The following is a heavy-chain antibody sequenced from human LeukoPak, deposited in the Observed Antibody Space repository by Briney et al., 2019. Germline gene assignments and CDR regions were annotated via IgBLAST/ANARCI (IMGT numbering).Heavy chain of an antibody. V-gene: IGHV3-21*04. Sequence: WGSLRLSCAASGFTFSTHSMNWVRQAPGKGLEWVSSITSSSMYIYYADSVKGRFTISRDNAKNSLSLQMNSLRAEDTAVYYCAKDHLLGGKVVPAAMVGWFDPWGQGTPVTVSS. J-gene: IGHJ5*02. CDR3: AKDHLLGGKVVPAAMVGWFDP. D-gene: IGHD2-2*01. CDR2: ITSSSMYI. CDR1: GFTFSTHS.